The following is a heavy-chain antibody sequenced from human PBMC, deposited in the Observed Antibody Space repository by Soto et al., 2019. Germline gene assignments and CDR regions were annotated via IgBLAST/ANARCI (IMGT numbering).Heavy chain of an antibody. CDR1: GGSISSYY. CDR3: ARGMGNYDSTGYYYYDMDV. D-gene: IGHD3-22*01. Sequence: SETLSLTCTVSGGSISSYYWSWIRQPPGKGLEWIGYIYYSGRTKYNPSLKSRVTISVDTSKNQFSLRLSSVTAADTAVYYCARGMGNYDSTGYYYYDMDVWGQGTTVTVS. J-gene: IGHJ6*02. V-gene: IGHV4-59*01. CDR2: IYYSGRT.